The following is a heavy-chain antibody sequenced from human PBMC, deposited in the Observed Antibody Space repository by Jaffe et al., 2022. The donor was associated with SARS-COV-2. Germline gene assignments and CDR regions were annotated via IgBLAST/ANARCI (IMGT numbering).Heavy chain of an antibody. CDR1: GFNFSTYT. CDR3: ARETTFRWFGDVSPQNLYYYAMDV. Sequence: VQLVESGGGLVQPGGSLRLCCAASGFNFSTYTMNWVRQAPGKGLEWVSYISGSSRTIYYADSVKGRFTVSRDNAKNSLCLQMNSLRDEDTALYYCARETTFRWFGDVSPQNLYYYAMDVWGQGTTVTVSS. D-gene: IGHD3-10*01. J-gene: IGHJ6*02. CDR2: ISGSSRTI. V-gene: IGHV3-48*02.